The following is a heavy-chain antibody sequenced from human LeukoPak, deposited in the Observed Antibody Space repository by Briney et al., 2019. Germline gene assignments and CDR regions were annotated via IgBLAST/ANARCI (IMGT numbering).Heavy chain of an antibody. Sequence: GGSLRLSCTASGFTLNKYWMHWVRQAPGKGLVWVSRMNIDGSVRNHADPVKGRFTISRDNAKNTLFLQMNSLRAEDTAVYYCARVYISSTWFDFWGQGTLATVSS. J-gene: IGHJ5*01. CDR2: MNIDGSVR. CDR1: GFTLNKYW. V-gene: IGHV3-74*01. D-gene: IGHD3-3*02. CDR3: ARVYISSTWFDF.